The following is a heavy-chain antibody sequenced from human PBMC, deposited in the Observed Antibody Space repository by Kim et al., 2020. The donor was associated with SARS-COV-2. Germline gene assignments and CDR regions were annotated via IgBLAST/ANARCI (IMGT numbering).Heavy chain of an antibody. J-gene: IGHJ3*02. Sequence: PPFQGHVTISADKSISTAYLQWSSLKASDTAVYYCARLRRGPGDAFDIWGQGTMVTVSS. D-gene: IGHD3-10*01. CDR3: ARLRRGPGDAFDI. V-gene: IGHV5-10-1*01.